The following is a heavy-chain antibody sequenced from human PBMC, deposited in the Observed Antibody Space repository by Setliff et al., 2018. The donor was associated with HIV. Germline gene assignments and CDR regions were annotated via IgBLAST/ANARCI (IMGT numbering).Heavy chain of an antibody. Sequence: SETLSLTCTVSGGSISSETFSWNWIRQPAGKGLEWIGRIYTRGSTDYNPSLKSRVTMSVDTSKNQFSRKLSSVTAADTAVYYCARGGYYYYFGVDVWGQGTTVTVSS. CDR3: ARGGYYYYFGVDV. D-gene: IGHD3-16*01. CDR1: GGSISSETFS. V-gene: IGHV4-61*02. J-gene: IGHJ6*02. CDR2: IYTRGST.